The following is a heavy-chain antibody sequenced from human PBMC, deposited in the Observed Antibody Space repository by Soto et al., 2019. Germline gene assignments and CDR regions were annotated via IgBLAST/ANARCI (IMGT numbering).Heavy chain of an antibody. J-gene: IGHJ4*02. D-gene: IGHD3-3*01. CDR3: ARVIMIFGVANLGSYFDY. CDR2: ISPSNGQT. CDR1: GYTFNNFG. V-gene: IGHV1-18*01. Sequence: ASLKVSCKASGYTFNNFGLSWVRQAPGQGLEWMGWISPSNGQTIYAQNFQGRVTMTTDTSTATAHMELRSLISDDTAVYYCARVIMIFGVANLGSYFDYWGQGTRVTVSS.